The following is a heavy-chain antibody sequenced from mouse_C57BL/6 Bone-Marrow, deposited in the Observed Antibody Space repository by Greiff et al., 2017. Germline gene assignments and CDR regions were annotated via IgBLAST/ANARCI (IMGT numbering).Heavy chain of an antibody. J-gene: IGHJ1*03. V-gene: IGHV8-12*01. D-gene: IGHD1-1*01. CDR2: IYWDDDK. CDR3: ARRTYYYGSSYGYFDV. Sequence: QVTLKVCGPGILQSSQTLSLTCSFSGFSLSTSGMGVSWIRQPSGKGLEWLAHIYWDDDKRYNPSLKSRLTISKDTSRNQVFLKITRVDTADTATYYCARRTYYYGSSYGYFDVWGTGTTVTVSS. CDR1: GFSLSTSGMG.